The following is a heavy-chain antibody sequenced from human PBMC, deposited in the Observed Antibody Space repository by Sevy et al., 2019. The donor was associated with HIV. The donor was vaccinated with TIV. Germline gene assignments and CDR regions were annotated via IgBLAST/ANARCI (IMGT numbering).Heavy chain of an antibody. V-gene: IGHV3-73*01. CDR3: TRRNNYYDSSGRPYWYFDL. Sequence: GGSLRLCCAASGFTFSGSAMHWVRQASGKGLEWVDRIRSKANSYATAYAASVKGRFTISRDDSKNTAYLQMNSLKTEDTAVYYCTRRNNYYDSSGRPYWYFDLWGRGTLVTVSS. D-gene: IGHD3-22*01. J-gene: IGHJ2*01. CDR2: IRSKANSYAT. CDR1: GFTFSGSA.